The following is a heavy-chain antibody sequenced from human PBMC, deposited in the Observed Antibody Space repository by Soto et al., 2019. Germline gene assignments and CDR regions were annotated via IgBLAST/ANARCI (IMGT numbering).Heavy chain of an antibody. CDR3: ARTEYGGAFDY. D-gene: IGHD3-16*01. J-gene: IGHJ4*02. CDR1: GFTFSYYT. CDR2: VNSRSSYI. Sequence: VQLVESAGGLVKPGGSLRLSCAASGFTFSYYTMSWVRQVPGKGLEWVSAVNSRSSYIYYADSVKGRFSISRDNDKNSLYLKMNSLRADDAAGYYRARTEYGGAFDYWGQGTLVTVSS. V-gene: IGHV3-21*02.